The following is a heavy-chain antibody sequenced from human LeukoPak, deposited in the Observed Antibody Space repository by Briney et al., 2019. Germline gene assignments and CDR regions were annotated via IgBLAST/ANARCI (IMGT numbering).Heavy chain of an antibody. CDR3: AKVGSLRGTSSPDY. J-gene: IGHJ4*02. CDR1: GFIFSNYL. V-gene: IGHV3-23*01. D-gene: IGHD6-6*01. Sequence: GVSLRLSCAASGFIFSNYLMTWVRQAPGKGLDWVSSITHDAETTLYADSVKGRSTISRDNSKNTLYLQMNSLRDDDTAIYYCAKVGSLRGTSSPDYWGQGTLVTVSS. CDR2: ITHDAETT.